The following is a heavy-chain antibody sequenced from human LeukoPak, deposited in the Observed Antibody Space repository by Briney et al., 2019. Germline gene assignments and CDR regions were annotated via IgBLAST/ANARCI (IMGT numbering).Heavy chain of an antibody. CDR3: AREFYGSGRYFDY. V-gene: IGHV4-59*12. CDR2: IYYSGST. Sequence: SETLSLTCTVSGGSISSYYWSWIRQPPGKGLEWIGYIYYSGSTNYNPSLKSRVTISVDTSKNQFSLKLSSVAAADTAVYYCAREFYGSGRYFDYWGQGTLVTVSS. CDR1: GGSISSYY. D-gene: IGHD3-10*01. J-gene: IGHJ4*02.